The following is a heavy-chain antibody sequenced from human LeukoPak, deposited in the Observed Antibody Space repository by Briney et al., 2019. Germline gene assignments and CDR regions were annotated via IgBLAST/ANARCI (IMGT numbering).Heavy chain of an antibody. CDR3: AKEYYYGSGSPFDY. CDR1: GFTFSSYG. V-gene: IGHV3-30*02. J-gene: IGHJ4*02. D-gene: IGHD3-10*01. Sequence: GGSLRLSCAASGFTFSSYGMHWVRQAPGKGLEWVAFIRYDGSNKYYADSVKDRFTISRDNSKNTLYLQMNSLRAEDTAVYYCAKEYYYGSGSPFDYWGQGTLVTVSS. CDR2: IRYDGSNK.